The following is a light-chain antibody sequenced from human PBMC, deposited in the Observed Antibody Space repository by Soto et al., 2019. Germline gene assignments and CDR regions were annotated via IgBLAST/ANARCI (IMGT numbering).Light chain of an antibody. CDR2: GAS. Sequence: EIVLTQSPGTLSLSPGERATLSCRASQTVSNNYLAWYQQKPGQAPSLLIYGASRRATGIPDRFSGSGSGTDFALTISRLEPEDFAVYYCQQYVSDLTFGQGTKVEIK. J-gene: IGKJ1*01. CDR3: QQYVSDLT. V-gene: IGKV3-20*01. CDR1: QTVSNNY.